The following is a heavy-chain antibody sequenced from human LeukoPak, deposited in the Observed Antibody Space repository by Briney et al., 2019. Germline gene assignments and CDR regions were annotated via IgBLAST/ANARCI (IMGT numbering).Heavy chain of an antibody. D-gene: IGHD6-6*01. CDR1: GYTFTGYY. CDR3: ASLPYSSSIFDY. CDR2: INPNSGGT. Sequence: ASVKVSRKASGYTFTGYYMQWVRQAPGQGLEWMGWINPNSGGTNYAQKFQGRVTMTRDTSISTAYMELSRLRSDDTAVYYCASLPYSSSIFDYWGQGTLVTVSS. J-gene: IGHJ4*02. V-gene: IGHV1-2*02.